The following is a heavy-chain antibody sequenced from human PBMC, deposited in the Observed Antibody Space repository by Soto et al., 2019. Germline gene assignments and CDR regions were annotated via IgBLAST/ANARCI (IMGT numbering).Heavy chain of an antibody. J-gene: IGHJ4*02. D-gene: IGHD1-1*01. CDR2: ISWNSGTI. CDR3: AKGRTGTGKFDY. CDR1: GFTFDDYA. Sequence: EVQLVESGGGLVQPGRSLRLSCAASGFTFDDYAMHWVRQGPGKGLEWVSAISWNSGTIAYADSVKGRFTISRDNAKNSLYRQMNSLRVEDTALYYCAKGRTGTGKFDYWGQGTLVTVSS. V-gene: IGHV3-9*01.